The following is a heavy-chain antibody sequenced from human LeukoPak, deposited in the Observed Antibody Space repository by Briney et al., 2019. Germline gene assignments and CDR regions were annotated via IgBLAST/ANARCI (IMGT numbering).Heavy chain of an antibody. D-gene: IGHD3-10*01. Sequence: GESLKISCKGSGYSFTDYWIAWVRQMPGKGLEWMGIIYPGDSDTRYSPSFQGQVTFSADKSISTAYLQWSSLRASDTAIYYCARQCCRGASPGFDPWGQRTLVTVSS. CDR1: GYSFTDYW. J-gene: IGHJ5*02. CDR3: ARQCCRGASPGFDP. CDR2: IYPGDSDT. V-gene: IGHV5-51*01.